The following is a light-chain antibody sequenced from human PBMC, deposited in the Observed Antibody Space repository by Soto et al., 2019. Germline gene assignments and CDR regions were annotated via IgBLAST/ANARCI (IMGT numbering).Light chain of an antibody. J-gene: IGKJ1*01. CDR1: QSVSSN. V-gene: IGKV3-15*01. Sequence: EIVMTQSPATLSVSPGERATLSCRASQSVSSNLAWYQQKPGQAPRLLIYGASTRATGIPARFSGSGSGTEFTLTISSLQSEDFAVYYCPQYNNWLRTFGHGTKVEIK. CDR2: GAS. CDR3: PQYNNWLRT.